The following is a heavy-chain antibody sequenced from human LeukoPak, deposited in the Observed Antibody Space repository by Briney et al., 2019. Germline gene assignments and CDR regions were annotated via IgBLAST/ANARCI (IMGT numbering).Heavy chain of an antibody. CDR2: IYYSGST. CDR3: ARVLRYSGSYYFDY. V-gene: IGHV4-30-4*08. Sequence: SETLSLTCTAFGDSVSSSNYYWAWFRQPPGKGLERIGYIYYSGSTYYNPSLKSRVTISVDTSKNQFSLKLSSVTAADTAVYYCARVLRYSGSYYFDYWGQGTLVTVSS. J-gene: IGHJ4*02. D-gene: IGHD1-26*01. CDR1: GDSVSSSNYY.